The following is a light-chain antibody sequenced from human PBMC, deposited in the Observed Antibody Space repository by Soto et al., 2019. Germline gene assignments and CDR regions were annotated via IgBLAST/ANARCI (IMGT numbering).Light chain of an antibody. Sequence: EIVLTQSPGTLSLSPGERATLSCRASQSVSSSYLAWYQQKPGQAPRLLIYGASGRATGIPDRFSGSGSGTDFTLTISRLEPQDFAVYYCQQYGSSPTWTCGQGTKVEIK. CDR2: GAS. J-gene: IGKJ1*01. CDR1: QSVSSSY. V-gene: IGKV3-20*01. CDR3: QQYGSSPTWT.